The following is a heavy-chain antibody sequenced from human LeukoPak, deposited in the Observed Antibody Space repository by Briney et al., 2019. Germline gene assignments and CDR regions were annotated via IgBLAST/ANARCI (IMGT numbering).Heavy chain of an antibody. CDR1: GYSFTSYW. Sequence: GESLKIPCKCSGYSFTSYWIGWVRQMPGEGLEWMGYIHPGDSDTRYSPSFQGQVTISADKSISTPYLQWSSLKASDTAMYYCARLVPDSGSYRPHFDYWGQGTLVTVSS. J-gene: IGHJ4*02. V-gene: IGHV5-51*01. CDR3: ARLVPDSGSYRPHFDY. CDR2: IHPGDSDT. D-gene: IGHD1-26*01.